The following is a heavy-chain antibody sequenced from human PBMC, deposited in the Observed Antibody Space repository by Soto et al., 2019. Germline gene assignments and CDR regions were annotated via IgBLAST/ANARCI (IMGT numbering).Heavy chain of an antibody. CDR1: GFSLSNGKVG. CDR3: ARILLGRSVAGGYFYMDF. Sequence: HVTLKESGPVLVKPTETLTLTCTVSGFSLSNGKVGVSWIRQPPGKALEWLAHIFSNDEKSYRTSLKSRLTISEDTSKSQVVLTMTNVDPVDTATYYCARILLGRSVAGGYFYMDFWGKGTTVTVSS. V-gene: IGHV2-26*01. CDR2: IFSNDEK. D-gene: IGHD6-19*01. J-gene: IGHJ6*03.